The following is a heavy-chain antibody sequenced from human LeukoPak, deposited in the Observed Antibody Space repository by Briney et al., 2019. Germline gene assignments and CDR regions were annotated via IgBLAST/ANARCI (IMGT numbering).Heavy chain of an antibody. CDR3: ARGSSSNSWYFDY. D-gene: IGHD6-13*01. J-gene: IGHJ4*02. Sequence: SQTLSLTCAISGDSVSSNSATWTWIRQSPSRGLEWLGRTFYRSKWYNDYALSVKSRITIHPDTSKNQFSLQLSSVTPEDTAVYYCARGSSSNSWYFDYWGQGTLVTVSS. CDR1: GDSVSSNSAT. CDR2: TFYRSKWYN. V-gene: IGHV6-1*01.